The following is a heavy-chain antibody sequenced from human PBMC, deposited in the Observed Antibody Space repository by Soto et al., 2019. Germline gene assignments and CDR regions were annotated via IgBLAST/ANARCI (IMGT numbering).Heavy chain of an antibody. CDR2: IIPILGIA. D-gene: IGHD2-2*01. CDR1: GGTFSSYT. CDR3: ARGRYCSSTSCSWFDP. Sequence: SVKVSCKASGGTFSSYTISWVRQAPGQGLEWMGRIIPILGIANYAQKFQGRVTITADKSTSTAYMELSSLRSEDTAVYYCARGRYCSSTSCSWFDPWGQGTLVTVSS. V-gene: IGHV1-69*02. J-gene: IGHJ5*02.